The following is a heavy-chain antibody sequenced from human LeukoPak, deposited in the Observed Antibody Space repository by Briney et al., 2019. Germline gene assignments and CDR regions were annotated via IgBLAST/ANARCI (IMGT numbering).Heavy chain of an antibody. CDR2: ISGGGGST. D-gene: IGHD1-7*01. J-gene: IGHJ4*02. CDR1: GFIFSSYA. V-gene: IGHV3-23*01. CDR3: AKDVGNYPYYFDY. Sequence: GGSLRLSCAASGFIFSSYAMSWVRQAPGKGLEWVSGISGGGGSTYYADSVKGRFTISRDNSKNTLYLQMNSLRAEDTAIYYCAKDVGNYPYYFDYWGQGTRVTVS.